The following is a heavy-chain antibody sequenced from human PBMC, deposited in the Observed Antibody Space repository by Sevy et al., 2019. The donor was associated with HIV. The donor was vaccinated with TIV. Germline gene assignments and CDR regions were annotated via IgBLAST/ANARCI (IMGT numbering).Heavy chain of an antibody. CDR1: GFTFGSYG. CDR2: IWFDGSNQ. V-gene: IGHV3-33*01. J-gene: IGHJ4*02. CDR3: ARESGSDWYLDF. D-gene: IGHD6-19*01. Sequence: GGSLRLSCAASGFTFGSYGMHWVRQAPGKGLEWVAVIWFDGSNQYYGDSVKGRFTISRDNSKNTVYLHMNSLRVDDTAVYYCARESGSDWYLDFWGQGTLVTVPS.